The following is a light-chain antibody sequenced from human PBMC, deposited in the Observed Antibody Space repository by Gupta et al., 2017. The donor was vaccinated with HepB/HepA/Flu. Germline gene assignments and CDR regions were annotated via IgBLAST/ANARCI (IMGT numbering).Light chain of an antibody. Sequence: QSMFTLLPPASGTPGQTVIIPCSGNPSNIGSNDVCWYQQLAGKTTRLLIYDNNQRPSGVPDRFSGGKSSTSASLAIRGLRSEDEADYYCATWDGSREVFGRGTRVTVL. CDR2: DNN. CDR3: ATWDGSREV. V-gene: IGLV1-47*01. CDR1: PSNIGSND. J-gene: IGLJ3*02.